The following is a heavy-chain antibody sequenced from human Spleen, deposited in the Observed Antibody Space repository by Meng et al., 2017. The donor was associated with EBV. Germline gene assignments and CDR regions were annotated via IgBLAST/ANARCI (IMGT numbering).Heavy chain of an antibody. J-gene: IGHJ5*02. D-gene: IGHD4-11*01. CDR3: ARGGHNYRNWFDP. CDR1: GGSISSGGYS. CDR2: IYHTGTT. Sequence: QLQLQESGLGLVKPSQLLFLTCAVSGGSISSGGYSWNWVRQPPGKDLEWIGYIYHTGTTHYNPSLNSRVTISVDTSKNQFSLKLNSVTAADTAVYYCARGGHNYRNWFDPWGQGTLVTVSS. V-gene: IGHV4-30-2*01.